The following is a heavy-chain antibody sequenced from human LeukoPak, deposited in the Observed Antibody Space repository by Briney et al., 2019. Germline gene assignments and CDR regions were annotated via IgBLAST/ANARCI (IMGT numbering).Heavy chain of an antibody. Sequence: SETLSLTCTVSGGSISSYHWNWIRQPAGKGLEWIGRIYSSGSTNYNPSLKSRVTISVDTSKNQFSLKLSSVTAADTAVYYCARTYYDFWSPPNYYMDVWGKGTTVTVSS. CDR2: IYSSGST. V-gene: IGHV4-4*07. CDR3: ARTYYDFWSPPNYYMDV. J-gene: IGHJ6*03. D-gene: IGHD3-3*01. CDR1: GGSISSYH.